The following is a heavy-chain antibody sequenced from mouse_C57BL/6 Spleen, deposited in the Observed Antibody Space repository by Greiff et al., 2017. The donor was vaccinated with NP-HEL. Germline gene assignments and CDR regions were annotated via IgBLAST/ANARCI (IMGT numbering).Heavy chain of an antibody. V-gene: IGHV1-64*01. CDR2: IHPNSGST. CDR1: GYTFTSYW. CDR3: AILYYYGSSPWAMDY. J-gene: IGHJ4*01. Sequence: QVQLQQPGAELVKPGASVKLSCKASGYTFTSYWMHWVKQRPGQGLEWIGMIHPNSGSTNYNEKFKSKATLTVDKSSSTAYMQLSSLTSEDSAVYYCAILYYYGSSPWAMDYWGQGTSVTVSS. D-gene: IGHD1-1*01.